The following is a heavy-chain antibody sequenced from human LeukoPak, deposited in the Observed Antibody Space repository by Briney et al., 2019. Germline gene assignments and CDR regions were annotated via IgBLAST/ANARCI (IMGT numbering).Heavy chain of an antibody. V-gene: IGHV3-30*18. CDR2: ISYAGSTE. CDR1: GFTFSSYG. D-gene: IGHD6-19*01. J-gene: IGHJ4*02. Sequence: GGSLRLSCAAPGFTFSSYGMHWGRQAPGKGLEWVAVISYAGSTEYYADSVKGRFTISRDNSKTTLYLQINSMRDEDTAVYYCTKAPIPVAGGYYFDYWGQGTLVTVSS. CDR3: TKAPIPVAGGYYFDY.